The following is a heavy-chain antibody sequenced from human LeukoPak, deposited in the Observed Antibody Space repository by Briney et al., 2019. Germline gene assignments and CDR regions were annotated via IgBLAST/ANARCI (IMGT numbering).Heavy chain of an antibody. D-gene: IGHD5-18*01. CDR1: GGTFSSYA. CDR3: ARGSIRLWLNFDY. Sequence: EASVKVSXKASGGTFSSYAISWVRQAPGQGLEWMRGIIPIFGTANYAQKFLGRVTITTDESTSTAYMELSSMRSEDTAVYYCARGSIRLWLNFDYWGQGTLVTVSS. CDR2: IIPIFGTA. V-gene: IGHV1-69*05. J-gene: IGHJ4*02.